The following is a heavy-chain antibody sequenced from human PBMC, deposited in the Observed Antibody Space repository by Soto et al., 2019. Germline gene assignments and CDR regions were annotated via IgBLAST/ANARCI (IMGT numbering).Heavy chain of an antibody. D-gene: IGHD2-21*02. CDR2: ISYDGSNK. V-gene: IGHV3-30*18. CDR3: AKAPLRDYCGGDCYTFDY. Sequence: QVQLVESGGGVVQPGRSLRLSCAASGFTFSSYGMHWVRQAPGKGLEWVAVISYDGSNKYYADSVKGRFTISRDNSKNTLYLQMNRLRAEATAVYYCAKAPLRDYCGGDCYTFDYWGQGTLVTVSS. J-gene: IGHJ4*02. CDR1: GFTFSSYG.